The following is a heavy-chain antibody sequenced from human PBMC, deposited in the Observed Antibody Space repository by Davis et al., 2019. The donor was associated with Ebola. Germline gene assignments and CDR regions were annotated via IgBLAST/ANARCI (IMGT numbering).Heavy chain of an antibody. J-gene: IGHJ6*02. CDR3: SRDLGERGMDV. D-gene: IGHD3-16*01. Sequence: GESLKISCSDSGFTFGDYALTWVRQAPGKGLEWVDFIRGKAYGGTTDYAASVKGRFTISRDESKKIAYLQMNSLKTEDTAVYYCSRDLGERGMDVWGQGTTVIVSS. CDR1: GFTFGDYA. V-gene: IGHV3-49*04. CDR2: IRGKAYGGTT.